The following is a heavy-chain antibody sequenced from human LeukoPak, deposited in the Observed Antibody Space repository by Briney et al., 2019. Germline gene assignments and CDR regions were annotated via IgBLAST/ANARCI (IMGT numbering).Heavy chain of an antibody. CDR1: GLTGSHNY. D-gene: IGHD6-13*01. V-gene: IGHV3-53*01. CDR3: AREGYSSSWGHFDY. J-gene: IGHJ4*02. Sequence: SGGSLRPSCAASGLTGSHNYVSWVRQAPGKGLEWVSVIHSGGSTYYADSVKGRFTISRDNSKNMVYLQMNSLRAEDTAVYYCAREGYSSSWGHFDYWGQGTPVTVSS. CDR2: IHSGGST.